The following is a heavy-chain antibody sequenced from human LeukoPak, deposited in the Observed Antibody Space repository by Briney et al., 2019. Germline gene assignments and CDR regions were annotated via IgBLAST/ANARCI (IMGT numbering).Heavy chain of an antibody. CDR2: ISNSGVTT. CDR1: GFSFSSYA. V-gene: IGHV3-23*01. CDR3: ARGVNGNYGKFDS. J-gene: IGHJ4*02. D-gene: IGHD4-17*01. Sequence: GGSLRLSCAASGFSFSSYAMSWVRQAPGKGLEWVSSISNSGVTTYYADSVKGRFTLSRDNSKNTLYLQMNSLRAEDTAVYYCARGVNGNYGKFDSWGQGTLVTVSS.